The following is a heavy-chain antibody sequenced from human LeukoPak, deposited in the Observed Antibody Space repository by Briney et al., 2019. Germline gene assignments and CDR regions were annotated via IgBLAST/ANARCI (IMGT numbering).Heavy chain of an antibody. D-gene: IGHD6-6*01. CDR1: GGTFSSYA. CDR2: IIPIFGTA. Sequence: SVKVSCKASGGTFSSYAISWVRQAPGQGLEWMGGIIPIFGTANYAQKFQGRVTITADKSTSTAYMELSSLRSEDTAVYYCAXXXIAARQSYYFDYWGQGTLVTVSS. V-gene: IGHV1-69*06. CDR3: AXXXIAARQSYYFDY. J-gene: IGHJ4*02.